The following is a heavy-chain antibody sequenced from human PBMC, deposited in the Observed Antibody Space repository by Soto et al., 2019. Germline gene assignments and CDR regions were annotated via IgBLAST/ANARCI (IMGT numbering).Heavy chain of an antibody. CDR2: IKSRTDGGTT. J-gene: IGHJ5*02. V-gene: IGHV3-15*01. D-gene: IGHD3-22*01. CDR1: GLTFRSYW. Sequence: GGSLRLSCAASGLTFRSYWMTWVRQAPGKGLEWVGRIKSRTDGGTTDYAAPVKGRFTISRDDSKNTMYLQMNSLKTEDTAVYYCTIPRGPMIRPWGQGTLVTVSS. CDR3: TIPRGPMIRP.